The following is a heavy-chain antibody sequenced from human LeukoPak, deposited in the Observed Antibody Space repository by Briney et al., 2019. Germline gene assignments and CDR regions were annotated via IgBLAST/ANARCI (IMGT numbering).Heavy chain of an antibody. D-gene: IGHD6-19*01. CDR3: ARDGGTSQWLVTYYYYYGMDV. J-gene: IGHJ6*02. CDR1: GFTFSSYG. Sequence: GGSLRLSCAASGFTFSSYGMHWVRQAPGKGLVWVAVISYDGSNKYYADSVKGRFTISRDNSKNTLYLQMNSLRAEDTAVYYCARDGGTSQWLVTYYYYYGMDVWGQGTTVTVSS. V-gene: IGHV3-30*03. CDR2: ISYDGSNK.